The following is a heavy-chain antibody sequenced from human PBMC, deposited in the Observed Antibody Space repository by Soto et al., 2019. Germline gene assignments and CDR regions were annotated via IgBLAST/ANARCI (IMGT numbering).Heavy chain of an antibody. CDR2: IYTGGST. CDR3: AGDQGHYYYGMAV. V-gene: IGHV4-4*07. Sequence: SETLSLTCSVSGDSISNYYWNWIRQPAGQGLEWIGRIYTGGSTNYNPSLKSRVTMSVDTSKNQFSLKLTSLTAADTAVYFCAGDQGHYYYGMAVWGQGTTVTAP. CDR1: GDSISNYY. J-gene: IGHJ6*02.